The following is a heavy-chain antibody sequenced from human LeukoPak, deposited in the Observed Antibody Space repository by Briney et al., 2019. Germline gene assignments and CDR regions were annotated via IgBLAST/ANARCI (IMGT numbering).Heavy chain of an antibody. Sequence: GGSLRLSCVASGFTFSNYWMSWVRQAPGKGLEWVANIKQDGSKKYYVDSVKGRFTISRDNAKNSLYLQMYSLRAEDTAVYYCAGSRGGYYTHWFDPWGQGTLVTVSS. V-gene: IGHV3-7*01. J-gene: IGHJ5*02. CDR2: IKQDGSKK. CDR3: AGSRGGYYTHWFDP. D-gene: IGHD1-26*01. CDR1: GFTFSNYW.